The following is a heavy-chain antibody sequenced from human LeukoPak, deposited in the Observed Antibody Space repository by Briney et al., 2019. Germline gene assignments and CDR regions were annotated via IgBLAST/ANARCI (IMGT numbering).Heavy chain of an antibody. CDR1: GFTFSSHS. CDR3: ARGTVAGKAPY. D-gene: IGHD6-19*01. CDR2: ISSSGSTI. J-gene: IGHJ4*02. Sequence: PGGSLRLSCAASGFTFSSHSMNWVRQAPGKGLAWVSYISSSGSTIYYADSVKGRFSISRDNAKNSLHLQMNSLRVEDTAVYYCARGTVAGKAPYWGQGTLVTVSS. V-gene: IGHV3-48*01.